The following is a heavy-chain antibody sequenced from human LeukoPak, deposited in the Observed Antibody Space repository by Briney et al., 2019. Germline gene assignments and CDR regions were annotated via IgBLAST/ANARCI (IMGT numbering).Heavy chain of an antibody. CDR1: GGSISSGGYY. V-gene: IGHV4-31*03. CDR3: ARGLLFSWFDP. D-gene: IGHD2-21*02. CDR2: IYYSGST. Sequence: SETLPLTCTVSGGSISSGGYYWSWIRQHPGKGLEWIGYIYYSGSTYYNPSLKSRVTISVDTSKNQFSLKLSSVTAADTAVYYCARGLLFSWFDPWGQGTLVTVSS. J-gene: IGHJ5*02.